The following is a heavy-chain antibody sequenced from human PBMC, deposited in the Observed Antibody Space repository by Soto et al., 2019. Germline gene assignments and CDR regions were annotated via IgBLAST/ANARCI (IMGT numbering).Heavy chain of an antibody. J-gene: IGHJ6*02. V-gene: IGHV3-30*18. CDR1: GFTFRSYG. Sequence: GESLKISCATSGFTFRSYGMHWVRQAPGKGLEWLAVISNDGTKKFFADSVKGRLTLSRDNARNTLYLQINSLRAEDTAVYFCGKDTLDCSGGDCPLFYYYGMDVWGQGTTVTVS. CDR3: GKDTLDCSGGDCPLFYYYGMDV. CDR2: ISNDGTKK. D-gene: IGHD2-15*01.